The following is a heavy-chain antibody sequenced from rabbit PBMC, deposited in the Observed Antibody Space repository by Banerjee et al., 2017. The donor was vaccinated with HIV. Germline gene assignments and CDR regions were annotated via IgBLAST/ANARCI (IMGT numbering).Heavy chain of an antibody. CDR1: GFSFSSSYY. V-gene: IGHV1S45*01. J-gene: IGHJ2*01. Sequence: QEQLEESGGDLVKPEGSLTLTCTASGFSFSSSYYMCWVRQAPGKGLEWIGCIGAGSSRTTHYAAWAKGRFTIASPSSTTVTLQMTGLTAADTATYFCARGYNSYGDPDYFDPWGPGTLVTVS. CDR3: ARGYNSYGDPDYFDP. D-gene: IGHD6-1*01. CDR2: IGAGSSRTT.